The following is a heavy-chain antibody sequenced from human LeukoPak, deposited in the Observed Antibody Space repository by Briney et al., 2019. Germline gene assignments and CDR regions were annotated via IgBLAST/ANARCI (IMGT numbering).Heavy chain of an antibody. J-gene: IGHJ6*03. CDR3: AGDVTLNYYYYYMDV. CDR2: INHSGST. CDR1: GGSFSGYY. D-gene: IGHD3-10*01. V-gene: IGHV4-34*01. Sequence: SGTLSLTCAVYGGSFSGYYWSWIRQPPGKGLEWIGEINHSGSTNYNPSLKSRVTISLDTSKNQFSLKLSSVTAADTAVYYCAGDVTLNYYYYYMDVWGKGTTVTISS.